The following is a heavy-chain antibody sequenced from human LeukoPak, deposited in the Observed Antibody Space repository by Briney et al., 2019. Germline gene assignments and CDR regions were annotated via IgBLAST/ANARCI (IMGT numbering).Heavy chain of an antibody. Sequence: ASVKVSCKASGYTFTSYYMHWVRQAPGQGLEWMGLINPSGGSTSYAQKFQGRVTMTRDTSTSTVYMELSSLRSEDTAVYYCAREVESSGSYYKFPDYWGQGTLVTVSS. J-gene: IGHJ4*02. CDR2: INPSGGST. CDR1: GYTFTSYY. V-gene: IGHV1-46*01. CDR3: AREVESSGSYYKFPDY. D-gene: IGHD3-10*01.